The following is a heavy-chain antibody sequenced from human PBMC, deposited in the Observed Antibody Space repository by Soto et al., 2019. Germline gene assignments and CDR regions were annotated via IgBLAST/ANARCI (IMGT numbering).Heavy chain of an antibody. Sequence: QVQLQQWGAGLLKPSETLSLTCAVYGGSFSGYYWSWIRQPPGKGLEWIGEINHSGRTSYNPSLKSRVTISIDASKNQFSLKLSSVTAADTAVYYCATRVGSYYNSDVWGLGTTVTVSS. CDR1: GGSFSGYY. J-gene: IGHJ6*02. V-gene: IGHV4-34*01. CDR3: ATRVGSYYNSDV. CDR2: INHSGRT. D-gene: IGHD1-26*01.